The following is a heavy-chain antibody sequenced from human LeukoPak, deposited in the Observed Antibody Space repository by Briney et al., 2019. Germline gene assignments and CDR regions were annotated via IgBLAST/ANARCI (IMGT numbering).Heavy chain of an antibody. J-gene: IGHJ6*03. D-gene: IGHD6-19*01. CDR2: INHSGST. CDR3: ATKYGYSSGWFYMDV. CDR1: GGSFSGYY. V-gene: IGHV4-34*01. Sequence: SETLSLTCAVYGGSFSGYYWSWIRQPPGKGLEWIGEINHSGSTNYNPSLKSRVTISVDTSKNQFSLKLSSVTAADTAVYYCATKYGYSSGWFYMDVWGKGTTVTISS.